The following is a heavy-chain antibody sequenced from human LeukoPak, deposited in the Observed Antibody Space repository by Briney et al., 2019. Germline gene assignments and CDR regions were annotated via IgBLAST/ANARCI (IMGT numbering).Heavy chain of an antibody. CDR3: AGSGSGSYYSPWYFDL. D-gene: IGHD3-10*01. J-gene: IGHJ2*01. CDR1: GGSISSYY. Sequence: SETLSLTCTVSGGSISSYYWSWIRQPPGKGLEWIGYIYYSGSTNYNPSLKSRVTISVDTSKTQFSLRLSSVTAADTAVYYCAGSGSGSYYSPWYFDLWGRGTLVTVSS. CDR2: IYYSGST. V-gene: IGHV4-59*01.